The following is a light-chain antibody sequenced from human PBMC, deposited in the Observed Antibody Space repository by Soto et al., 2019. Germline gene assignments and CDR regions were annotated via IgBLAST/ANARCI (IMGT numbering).Light chain of an antibody. CDR3: SSYEGNMNLV. V-gene: IGLV2-8*01. J-gene: IGLJ2*01. CDR1: STEVGGHNY. CDR2: EVS. Sequence: QSVLTQPPSASGSPGQSVTISCTGSSTEVGGHNYVSWYQQFPGKAPKLIIFEVSTRPSGVPDRFYGSKSVNTASLTISGLQAEDGADYYGSSYEGNMNLVFGGGTKLTVL.